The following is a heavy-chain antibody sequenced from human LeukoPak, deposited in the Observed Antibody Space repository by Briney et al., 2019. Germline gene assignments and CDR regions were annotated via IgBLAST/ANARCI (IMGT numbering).Heavy chain of an antibody. Sequence: SETLSLTCAVYGGAFSGYYWSWIRQPPGKGLEWIGEINHSGSTNYNPSLKSRVTISIDTSKNQFSLKLSSVTAADTAVYYCARPNYYDSSGFYYFWGQGTLVTVSS. D-gene: IGHD3-22*01. CDR2: INHSGST. V-gene: IGHV4-34*01. J-gene: IGHJ4*02. CDR1: GGAFSGYY. CDR3: ARPNYYDSSGFYYF.